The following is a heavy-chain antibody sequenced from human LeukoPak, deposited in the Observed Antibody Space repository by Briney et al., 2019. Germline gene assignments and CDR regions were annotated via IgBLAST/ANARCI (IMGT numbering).Heavy chain of an antibody. Sequence: GGSLRLSCAASGFTFDDYAMHWVRQAPGKGLEWVSLISWDGGTTYYADSVKGRFTISRDNAKNSLYLQMNSLRAEDTAVYYCAELGITMIGGVWGKGTTVTISS. V-gene: IGHV3-43D*03. CDR3: AELGITMIGGV. J-gene: IGHJ6*04. CDR1: GFTFDDYA. D-gene: IGHD3-10*02. CDR2: ISWDGGTT.